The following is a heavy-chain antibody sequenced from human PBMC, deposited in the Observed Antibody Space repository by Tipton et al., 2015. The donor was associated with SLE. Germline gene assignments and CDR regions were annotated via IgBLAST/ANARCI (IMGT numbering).Heavy chain of an antibody. V-gene: IGHV4-59*12. CDR1: GASISTYY. CDR2: IYYSGST. CDR3: ARVVRFLDVKYYYHYHSMDF. Sequence: TLSLTCTVSGASISTYYWSWVRQPPGKGLEWIGYIYYSGSTNYNPSLKSRVTISVDTSKNQFSLRLSSVTAADSAVYFCARVVRFLDVKYYYHYHSMDFWGKGTTVSVSS. D-gene: IGHD3/OR15-3a*01. J-gene: IGHJ6*03.